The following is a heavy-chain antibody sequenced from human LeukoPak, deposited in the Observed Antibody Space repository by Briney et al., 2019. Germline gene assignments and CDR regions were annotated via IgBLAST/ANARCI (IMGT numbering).Heavy chain of an antibody. CDR3: ARNPYDILTGYSVFDY. D-gene: IGHD3-9*01. CDR2: IYTSGST. V-gene: IGHV4-61*02. Sequence: PSETLSLTCTVSGGSISSGSYYWSWIRQPAGKGLEWIGRIYTSGSTNYNPSLKSRVTISVDTSKNQFSLKLSSVTAADTAVYYCARNPYDILTGYSVFDYWGQGTLVSVSS. CDR1: GGSISSGSYY. J-gene: IGHJ4*02.